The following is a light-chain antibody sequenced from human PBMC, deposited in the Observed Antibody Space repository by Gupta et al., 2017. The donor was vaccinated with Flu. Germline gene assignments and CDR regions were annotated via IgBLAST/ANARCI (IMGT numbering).Light chain of an antibody. CDR3: QQYNNSPLT. Sequence: ERATLSCTTSQRTNSIYVAWYQQKPGQAPRLLIYGASSRATGIPDRFSGSGSGTDFTLTISRLEPEDFAVYYCQQYNNSPLTFGGGTKLEI. J-gene: IGKJ4*01. CDR2: GAS. CDR1: QRTNSIY. V-gene: IGKV3-20*01.